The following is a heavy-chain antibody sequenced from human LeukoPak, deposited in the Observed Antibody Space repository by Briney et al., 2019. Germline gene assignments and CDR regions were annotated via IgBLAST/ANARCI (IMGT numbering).Heavy chain of an antibody. D-gene: IGHD6-13*01. CDR2: IHYSGST. CDR1: GGSISSSSYY. J-gene: IGHJ4*02. CDR3: ARARGSSSWPKNKFDY. V-gene: IGHV4-39*01. Sequence: ASETLSLTCTVSGGSISSSSYYWGWIRQPPGKGLEWIGSIHYSGSTYYNPSLKSRVTISVDTSKNQFSLKLSSVTAADTAVYYCARARGSSSWPKNKFDYWGQGTLVTVSS.